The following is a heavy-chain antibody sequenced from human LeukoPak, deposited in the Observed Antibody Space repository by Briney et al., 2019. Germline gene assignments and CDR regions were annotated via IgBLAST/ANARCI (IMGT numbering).Heavy chain of an antibody. V-gene: IGHV4-34*01. D-gene: IGHD5-18*01. CDR1: GGTFSGYY. CDR2: INHSGST. CDR3: ARGQKYRNGYAVTELGSGYFDY. Sequence: SETLSLTCAAYGGTFSGYYWNWIRQPPGKGLEWIGEINHSGSTNYNPALKSRGTISVYTSKSQFSLKLSSVTAAHTAVYYCARGQKYRNGYAVTELGSGYFDYWGQGTLVTVSS. J-gene: IGHJ4*02.